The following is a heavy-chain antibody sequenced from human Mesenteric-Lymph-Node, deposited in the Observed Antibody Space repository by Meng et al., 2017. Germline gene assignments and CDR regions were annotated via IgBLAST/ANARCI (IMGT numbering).Heavy chain of an antibody. CDR2: ISYDGSNK. J-gene: IGHJ4*02. V-gene: IGHV3-30*04. CDR3: PKDQGLRYFDWFPYPPDY. Sequence: GGSLRLSCAAPGFTFSSYAMHWVRQAPGKGLEWVAVISYDGSNKYYADSVKGRFTISRDNSKNTLYLQMNSLEAEDTAVYYCPKDQGLRYFDWFPYPPDYWGQGTLVTVSS. D-gene: IGHD3-9*01. CDR1: GFTFSSYA.